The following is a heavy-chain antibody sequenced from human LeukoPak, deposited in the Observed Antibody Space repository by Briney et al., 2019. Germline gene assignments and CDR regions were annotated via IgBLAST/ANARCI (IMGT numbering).Heavy chain of an antibody. V-gene: IGHV1-18*01. J-gene: IGHJ4*02. Sequence: ASVKVSCKASGYTYTNYGISWVRQAPGQGLEWMGWISGYNGHTNYAQKLQGRVTMTTHTSTSTAYMELRSLRSDDTAVYYCARDPGSGYEEHFDYWGQGTLVTVSS. CDR3: ARDPGSGYEEHFDY. CDR2: ISGYNGHT. D-gene: IGHD5-12*01. CDR1: GYTYTNYG.